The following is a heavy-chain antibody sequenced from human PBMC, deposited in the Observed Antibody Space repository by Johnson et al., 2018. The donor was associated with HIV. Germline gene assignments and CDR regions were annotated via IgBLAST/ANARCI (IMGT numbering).Heavy chain of an antibody. CDR3: TGRDLLRAFDI. J-gene: IGHJ3*02. CDR2: ISSDGSTI. Sequence: MQLVESGGGLVQPGGSLRLSCAASGFSFGDYYMSWIRQAPGKGLEWISYISSDGSTIDYADSVKGRFTISRDNGNNSLYLQMNSLRAEDAAVYYCTGRDLLRAFDIWGQGTMVTVSS. D-gene: IGHD2-15*01. CDR1: GFSFGDYY. V-gene: IGHV3-11*04.